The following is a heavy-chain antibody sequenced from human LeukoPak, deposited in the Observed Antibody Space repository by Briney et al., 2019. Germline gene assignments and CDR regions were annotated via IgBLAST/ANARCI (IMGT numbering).Heavy chain of an antibody. D-gene: IGHD2-15*01. Sequence: ASVKVSCKASGYTFTSYGISWVRQAPGVGLEWLGWITPFNGNRIYAWKFQDRVTMNTDTSTNTADLELRGLTSDDTAIYYCARDDCSGGTCSVAFDFWGQGTHVTVSS. CDR1: GYTFTSYG. J-gene: IGHJ4*02. CDR3: ARDDCSGGTCSVAFDF. CDR2: ITPFNGNR. V-gene: IGHV1-18*01.